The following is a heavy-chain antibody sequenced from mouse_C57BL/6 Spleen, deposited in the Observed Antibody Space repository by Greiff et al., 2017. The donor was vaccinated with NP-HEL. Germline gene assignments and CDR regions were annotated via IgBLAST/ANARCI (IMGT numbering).Heavy chain of an antibody. Sequence: VQLQQSGAELARPGASVKLSCKASGYTFTSYGISWVKQRTGQGLEWIGEIYPRSGNTYYNEKFKGKATLTADKSSSTAYMELRSLTSEDSAVYFCARRGITTVVGGYFDVWGTGTTVTVSS. J-gene: IGHJ1*03. D-gene: IGHD1-1*01. CDR3: ARRGITTVVGGYFDV. CDR1: GYTFTSYG. V-gene: IGHV1-81*01. CDR2: IYPRSGNT.